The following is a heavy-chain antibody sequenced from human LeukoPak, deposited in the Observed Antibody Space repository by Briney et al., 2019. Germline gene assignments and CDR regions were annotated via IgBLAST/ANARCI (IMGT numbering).Heavy chain of an antibody. CDR2: ISYDGSNK. V-gene: IGHV3-30-3*01. Sequence: GRSLRLSCAASGFTFSSYAMHWVRQAPGKGLEWVAVISYDGSNKYYADSVKGRFTISRDNSKNTLYLQVNSLRAEDTAVYYCARETRYRGGPNWFDPWGQGTLVTVSS. CDR1: GFTFSSYA. D-gene: IGHD1-14*01. CDR3: ARETRYRGGPNWFDP. J-gene: IGHJ5*02.